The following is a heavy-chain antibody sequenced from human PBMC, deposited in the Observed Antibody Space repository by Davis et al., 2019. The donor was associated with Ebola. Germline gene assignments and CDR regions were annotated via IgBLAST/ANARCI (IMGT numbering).Heavy chain of an antibody. CDR3: AREGGAYGDYYFDY. D-gene: IGHD4-17*01. Sequence: ASVTVSCKASGYTFTSYGISWVRQPPGQGLEWMGWISAYNGNTNYAQKLQGRVTMTTDTSTSTAYMELRSLRSEDTAVYYCAREGGAYGDYYFDYWGQGTLVTVSS. J-gene: IGHJ4*02. CDR2: ISAYNGNT. CDR1: GYTFTSYG. V-gene: IGHV1-18*01.